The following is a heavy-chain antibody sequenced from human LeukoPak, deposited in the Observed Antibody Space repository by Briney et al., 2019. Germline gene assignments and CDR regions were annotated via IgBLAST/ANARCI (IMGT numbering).Heavy chain of an antibody. J-gene: IGHJ4*02. Sequence: GGSLRLSCAASGLTFSSYAMSWVRQAPGKGLEWVSAISGSGGSTYYADSVKGRFTISRDNSKNTLYLQMNSLRAEDTAVYYCARGWLAQTMEVTPYNYWGQGTLVTVSS. CDR3: ARGWLAQTMEVTPYNY. D-gene: IGHD4-23*01. CDR2: ISGSGGST. V-gene: IGHV3-23*01. CDR1: GLTFSSYA.